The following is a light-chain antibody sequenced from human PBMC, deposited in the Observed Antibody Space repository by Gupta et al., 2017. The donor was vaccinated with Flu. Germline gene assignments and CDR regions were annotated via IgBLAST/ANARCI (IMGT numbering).Light chain of an antibody. CDR1: QNVADQ. V-gene: IGKV3-15*01. CDR3: QQYNTWPPLT. CDR2: AAS. J-gene: IGKJ4*01. Sequence: LSVSPEEAATPSSRASQNVADQLSWYQQKPGKTPRLLIFAASTSATSIPARCIGSGSGTEFTPTISSLQSDDVAVYFCQQYNTWPPLTFGGGTNVEIK.